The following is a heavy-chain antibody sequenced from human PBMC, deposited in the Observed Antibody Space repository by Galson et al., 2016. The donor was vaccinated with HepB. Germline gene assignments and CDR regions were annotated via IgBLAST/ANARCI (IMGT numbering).Heavy chain of an antibody. V-gene: IGHV5-51*01. D-gene: IGHD2-15*01. CDR1: GYIFTSYW. CDR3: ARHVFHCSAGRCSPGRPSLLDY. Sequence: QSGAEVKKPGESLKISCKGSGYIFTSYWIGWVRQMPGKGLEWMGIIYPDDSDTRYSPSFQGQVTISADKSISTAYLQWSSLKASDTAMYYCARHVFHCSAGRCSPGRPSLLDYWGPGTLGTVSS. CDR2: IYPDDSDT. J-gene: IGHJ4*02.